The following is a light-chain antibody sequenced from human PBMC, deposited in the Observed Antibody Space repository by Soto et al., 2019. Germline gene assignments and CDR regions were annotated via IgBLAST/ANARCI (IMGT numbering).Light chain of an antibody. V-gene: IGLV2-14*01. J-gene: IGLJ1*01. Sequence: QSVLTQPASVSGSPGQSIAITCTGTSSDVGGYSYVSWYQQQPGKAPKLVISDVSNRPSGVSDRFSGSKSGNTASLTISGLQTGDEADYYCASYTNSSTYVFGTGTKVTDL. CDR3: ASYTNSSTYV. CDR1: SSDVGGYSY. CDR2: DVS.